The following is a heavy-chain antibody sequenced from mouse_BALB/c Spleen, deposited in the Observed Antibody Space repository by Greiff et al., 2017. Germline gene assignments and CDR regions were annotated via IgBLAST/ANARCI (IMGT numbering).Heavy chain of an antibody. J-gene: IGHJ4*01. D-gene: IGHD2-1*01. CDR2: ISYSGST. CDR3: ARSPSLYGNYGYAMDY. CDR1: GDSITSGY. V-gene: IGHV3-8*02. Sequence: EVKVVESGPSLVKPSQTLSLTCSVTGDSITSGYWNWIRKFPGNKLEYMGYISYSGSTYYNPSLKSRISITRDTSKNQYYLQLNSVTTEDTATYYCARSPSLYGNYGYAMDYWGQGTSVTVSS.